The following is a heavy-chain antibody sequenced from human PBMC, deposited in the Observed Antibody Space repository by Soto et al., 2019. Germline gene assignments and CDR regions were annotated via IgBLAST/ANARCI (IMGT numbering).Heavy chain of an antibody. Sequence: GGSLRLSCAASGFTFSSYGMHWVRQAPGKGLEWVAVISYDGSNKYYADSVKGRFTISRDNSKNTLYLQMNSLRAEETAVYYCAKDGVAVAGTWMDYWGQGTLVTVSS. CDR3: AKDGVAVAGTWMDY. V-gene: IGHV3-30*18. J-gene: IGHJ4*02. CDR1: GFTFSSYG. D-gene: IGHD6-19*01. CDR2: ISYDGSNK.